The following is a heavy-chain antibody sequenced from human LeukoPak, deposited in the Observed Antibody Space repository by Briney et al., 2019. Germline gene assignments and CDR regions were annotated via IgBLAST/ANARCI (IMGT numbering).Heavy chain of an antibody. CDR2: ISYDGGNT. Sequence: GGSLRLSCAASGFTFSSNAIHWVRQAPGKGLEWVAEISYDGGNTYYADSVKGRFTISRDNSKNTLYLQMNSLRAEDTAVYYCARQAGYYYYYGMDVWGQGTTVTVSS. J-gene: IGHJ6*02. CDR3: ARQAGYYYYYGMDV. D-gene: IGHD6-13*01. V-gene: IGHV3-30-3*01. CDR1: GFTFSSNA.